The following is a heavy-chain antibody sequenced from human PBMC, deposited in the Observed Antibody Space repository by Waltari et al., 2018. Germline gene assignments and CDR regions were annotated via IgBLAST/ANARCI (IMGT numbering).Heavy chain of an antibody. Sequence: QVQLVQSGAEVKKPGASVKVSCKASGYTFTGYYMHLVRQAPGQGLEWMGRINPNRGGTNYAQKFQGRVTMTRDTSISTAYMGLSRLRSDDTAVYYCARIFSRGYEGFDYWGQGTLVTVSS. D-gene: IGHD5-12*01. V-gene: IGHV1-2*06. CDR3: ARIFSRGYEGFDY. CDR1: GYTFTGYY. CDR2: INPNRGGT. J-gene: IGHJ4*02.